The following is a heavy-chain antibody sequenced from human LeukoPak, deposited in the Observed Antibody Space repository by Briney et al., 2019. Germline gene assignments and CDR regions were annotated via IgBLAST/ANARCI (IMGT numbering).Heavy chain of an antibody. J-gene: IGHJ5*02. Sequence: PGGSLRLSCAASGFLFSSYCFHWVRQAPGKGLEWVAAISYDGGDNYYAESVKGRFTISRDNSKDTLYLQMNSLRTEDTAVYYCARGGHIVVVAALNTWGQGTLVAVSS. D-gene: IGHD2-21*02. CDR2: ISYDGGDN. CDR1: GFLFSSYC. V-gene: IGHV3-30*14. CDR3: ARGGHIVVVAALNT.